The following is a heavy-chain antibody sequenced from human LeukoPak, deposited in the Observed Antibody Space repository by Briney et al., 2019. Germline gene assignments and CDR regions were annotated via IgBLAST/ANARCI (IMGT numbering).Heavy chain of an antibody. CDR2: ISWDGVST. CDR1: GFTFDDYT. CDR3: AKDHYYGSGSYSRWVYFDY. D-gene: IGHD3-10*01. J-gene: IGHJ4*02. V-gene: IGHV3-43*01. Sequence: GGSLRLSCAASGFTFDDYTMHGVRHAPGKGLEWVSLISWDGVSTYYADSVKGRFTISRDNSKNSLYLQMNSLRTEDTALYFCAKDHYYGSGSYSRWVYFDYWGQGTLVTVSS.